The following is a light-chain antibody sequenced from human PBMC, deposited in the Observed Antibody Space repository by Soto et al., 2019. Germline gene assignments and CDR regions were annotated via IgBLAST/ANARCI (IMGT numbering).Light chain of an antibody. J-gene: IGLJ2*01. CDR3: SSYTSTSPVV. CDR1: SSDVGGYKY. Sequence: QSALTQPASVSGSPGQSITISCTGTSSDVGGYKYVSWYQQHPGKAPKLMIYEVSNRPSGVSNRFSGSKSGNTASLTISGLAAEDEADYYCSSYTSTSPVVFGGGTKLTVL. V-gene: IGLV2-14*01. CDR2: EVS.